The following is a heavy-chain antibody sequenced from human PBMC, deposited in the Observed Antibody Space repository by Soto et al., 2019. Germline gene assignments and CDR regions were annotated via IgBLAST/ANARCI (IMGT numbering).Heavy chain of an antibody. V-gene: IGHV3-7*04. J-gene: IGHJ6*02. CDR2: IKQEGSEK. CDR3: ARGRSDGYYHYGMDV. D-gene: IGHD2-8*01. CDR1: GFIFSSYW. Sequence: GGSLRLSCAASGFIFSSYWMNWVRQAPGKGLEWVANIKQEGSEKYYVDSVKGRFTISRDNAQSSLYLQMNGLRAEDTAVYYCARGRSDGYYHYGMDVWGQGTTVTVSS.